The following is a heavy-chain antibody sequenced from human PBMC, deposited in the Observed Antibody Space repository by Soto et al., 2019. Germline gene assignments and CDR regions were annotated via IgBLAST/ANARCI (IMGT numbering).Heavy chain of an antibody. D-gene: IGHD5-18*01. CDR3: ARENSVQAWLHHFDH. V-gene: IGHV3-48*03. Sequence: GGSLRLSCEASGFSFSSFAMNWVRQAPGRGLEWVPYISDDGAPIYYADSLKGRFTISRDNAKNSLSLQMNNLRAEDTAVYYCARENSVQAWLHHFDHWGLGTLVTVSS. J-gene: IGHJ4*02. CDR2: ISDDGAPI. CDR1: GFSFSSFA.